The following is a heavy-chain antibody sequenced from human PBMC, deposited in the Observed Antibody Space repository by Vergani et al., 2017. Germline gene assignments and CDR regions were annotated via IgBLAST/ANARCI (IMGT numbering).Heavy chain of an antibody. CDR1: GGTFSSNS. Sequence: QGQLAQSGAEVKKPGSSVKVSCKASGGTFSSNSISWVRQAPGQGLEWMGRIIPIFGTTSYAQKFQGRVTILADESTSTAYMEPSSLRSEDTAVYYCARSSGYYSYYFDFWGQGTLVTVSS. CDR2: IIPIFGTT. V-gene: IGHV1-69*13. J-gene: IGHJ4*02. D-gene: IGHD3-22*01. CDR3: ARSSGYYSYYFDF.